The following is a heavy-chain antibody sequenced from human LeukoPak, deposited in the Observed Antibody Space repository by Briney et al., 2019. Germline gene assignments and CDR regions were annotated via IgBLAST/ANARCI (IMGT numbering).Heavy chain of an antibody. Sequence: ASVKVSCKASGYTFTSYYMHWVRRAPGQGLEWMGIINPSGGSTSYAQKFQGRVTMTTDTSTSTVYMELRSLRSEDTAVYYCAREGAAAGIFDFWGQGTLVTVSS. V-gene: IGHV1-46*01. D-gene: IGHD6-13*01. CDR2: INPSGGST. CDR3: AREGAAAGIFDF. CDR1: GYTFTSYY. J-gene: IGHJ4*02.